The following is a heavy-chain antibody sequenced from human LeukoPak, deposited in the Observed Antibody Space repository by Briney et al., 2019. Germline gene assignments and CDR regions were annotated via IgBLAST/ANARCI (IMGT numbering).Heavy chain of an antibody. CDR3: ARDPPARTERPNGEGPDY. Sequence: ASVKVSCKASGYIFTSYAINWVRQAPGQGLEWMGWINTNTGNPTYAQGFTGRFVFSLDTSVSTAYLQIISLKAEDTAVYYCARDPPARTERPNGEGPDYWGQGTLVTVSS. CDR1: GYIFTSYA. J-gene: IGHJ4*02. V-gene: IGHV7-4-1*02. CDR2: INTNTGNP.